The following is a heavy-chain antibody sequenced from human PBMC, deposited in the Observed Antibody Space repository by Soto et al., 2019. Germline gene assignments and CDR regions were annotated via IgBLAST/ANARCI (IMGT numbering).Heavy chain of an antibody. V-gene: IGHV4-31*03. Sequence: SETLSLTCTVSGGSISSGGYYWSWIRQQPGKGVEWIGYIYYSGSTYYNPSLKSRVTISVDTSKNQFSLKLSSVTAADTAVYYWARVQLWLSLAPFTEGVFDYWGAGSILTFSS. CDR2: IYYSGST. J-gene: IGHJ4*02. CDR1: GGSISSGGYY. D-gene: IGHD5-18*01. CDR3: ARVQLWLSLAPFTEGVFDY.